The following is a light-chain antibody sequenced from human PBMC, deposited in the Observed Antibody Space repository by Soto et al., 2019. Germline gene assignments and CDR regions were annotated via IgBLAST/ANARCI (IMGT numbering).Light chain of an antibody. V-gene: IGKV1-39*01. Sequence: DIQITQSPSSLSSSIGDRVTITCLASQNIRSYLNWYQQKPGKAPKLLIHAASSLQSGVPSRFSGSGSGTDFTLTISSLQPEDFAAYYCQLSDSTWTFGQGTKVDIK. CDR3: QLSDSTWT. CDR2: AAS. CDR1: QNIRSY. J-gene: IGKJ1*01.